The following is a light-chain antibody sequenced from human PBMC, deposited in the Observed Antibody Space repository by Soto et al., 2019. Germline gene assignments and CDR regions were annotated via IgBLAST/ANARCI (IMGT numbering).Light chain of an antibody. J-gene: IGKJ1*01. V-gene: IGKV1-39*01. CDR3: QQSNSIPWT. CDR2: SAS. CDR1: QNINRY. Sequence: DITMTQSPSSLSASVGDRVTITCRASQNINRYLNWYQQKQGQAPKLLIYSASSLQGGVPSKFSGSGSGTDFTLTINSLQPEDFATYYCQQSNSIPWTFGQGTTVEV.